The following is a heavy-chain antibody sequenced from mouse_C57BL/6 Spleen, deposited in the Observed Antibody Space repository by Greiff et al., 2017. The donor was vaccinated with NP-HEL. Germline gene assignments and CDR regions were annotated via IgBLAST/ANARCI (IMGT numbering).Heavy chain of an antibody. CDR2: ISSGGSYT. CDR1: GFTFSSYG. J-gene: IGHJ4*01. Sequence: EVHLVESGGDLVKPGGSLKLSCAASGFTFSSYGMSWVRQTPDKRLEWVATISSGGSYTYYPDSVKGRFPISRDNAKNTRYLQMSSLKSEDTAMYYCARHDTTVVADYYAMDYWGQGTSVTVSS. D-gene: IGHD1-1*01. V-gene: IGHV5-6*01. CDR3: ARHDTTVVADYYAMDY.